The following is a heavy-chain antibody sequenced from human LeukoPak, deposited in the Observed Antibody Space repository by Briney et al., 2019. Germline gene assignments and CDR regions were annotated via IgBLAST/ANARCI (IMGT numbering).Heavy chain of an antibody. D-gene: IGHD3-22*01. J-gene: IGHJ6*02. CDR3: ARIHSSGYYYGYYGMDV. Sequence: PSQTLSLTCTVSGGSISSGGYYWSWIRQHPGKGLEWIGYIYYSGSTYYNPSLKSRVTISVDTSKNQFSLKLSSVTAADTAVYYCARIHSSGYYYGYYGMDVWGQGTTVTVSS. CDR1: GGSISSGGYY. V-gene: IGHV4-31*03. CDR2: IYYSGST.